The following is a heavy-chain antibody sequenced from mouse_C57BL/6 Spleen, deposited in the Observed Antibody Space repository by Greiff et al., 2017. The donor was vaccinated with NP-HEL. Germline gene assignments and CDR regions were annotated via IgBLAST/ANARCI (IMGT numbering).Heavy chain of an antibody. V-gene: IGHV3-6*01. CDR1: GYSITSGYY. CDR2: ISYDGSN. Sequence: VQLKESGPGLVKPSQSLSLTCSVTGYSITSGYYWNWIRQFPGNKLEWMGYISYDGSNNYNPSLKNRISITRDTSKNQFFLKLNSVTTEDTATYYCARGDYYYGSSPFAYWGQGTLVTVSA. J-gene: IGHJ3*01. CDR3: ARGDYYYGSSPFAY. D-gene: IGHD1-1*01.